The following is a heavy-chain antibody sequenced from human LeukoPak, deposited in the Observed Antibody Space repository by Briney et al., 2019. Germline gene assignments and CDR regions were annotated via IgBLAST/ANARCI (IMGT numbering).Heavy chain of an antibody. D-gene: IGHD2-15*01. V-gene: IGHV4-34*01. CDR1: GGSFSGYY. J-gene: IGHJ4*02. Sequence: SETLSLTCAVYGGSFSGYYWSWIRQPPGKGLEWIGEINHSGSTNYNPSLKSRVTISVDTSKNQFSLKLSSVTAADTAVYYCARGRGYCSGGSCCWLYYFDYWGQGTLVTVSS. CDR3: ARGRGYCSGGSCCWLYYFDY. CDR2: INHSGST.